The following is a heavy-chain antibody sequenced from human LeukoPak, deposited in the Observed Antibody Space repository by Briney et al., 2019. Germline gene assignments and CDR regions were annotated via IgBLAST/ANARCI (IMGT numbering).Heavy chain of an antibody. Sequence: GGSLRLSCAASGFTFSSYAMHWVRQAPGKGLEWVAVISYDGSNKYYADSVKGRFTISRDNSKNALYLQMNSLRAEDTAVYYCARDTSITMIVVVTPNLDYWGQGTLVTVSS. CDR1: GFTFSSYA. D-gene: IGHD3-22*01. CDR2: ISYDGSNK. J-gene: IGHJ4*02. V-gene: IGHV3-30-3*01. CDR3: ARDTSITMIVVVTPNLDY.